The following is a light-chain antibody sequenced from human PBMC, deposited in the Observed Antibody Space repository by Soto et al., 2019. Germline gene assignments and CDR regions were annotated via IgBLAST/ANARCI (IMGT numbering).Light chain of an antibody. CDR1: QSISSW. V-gene: IGKV1-5*03. Sequence: DIQMTQSPSTLSASVGDRVTITCRASQSISSWLAWYQQKPGKAPKLLIYKASSLESGVPSRFSGSGSGTEFTLTISSLRPEDSATYYCLQDINYPWTFGQGTKVDIK. J-gene: IGKJ1*01. CDR3: LQDINYPWT. CDR2: KAS.